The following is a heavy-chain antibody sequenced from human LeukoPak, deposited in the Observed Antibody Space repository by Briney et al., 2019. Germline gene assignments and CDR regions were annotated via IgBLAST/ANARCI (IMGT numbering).Heavy chain of an antibody. CDR3: ARVGGELSLYALDY. CDR2: ISSSSSYI. J-gene: IGHJ4*02. CDR1: GLTFSSYS. V-gene: IGHV3-21*01. D-gene: IGHD3-16*02. Sequence: GGSLRLSCAASGLTFSSYSMNWVRQAPGKGLEWVSSISSSSSYIHYADSVKGRFTISRDNAKNSLYLQMNSLRAEDTAVYYCARVGGELSLYALDYWGQGTLVTVSS.